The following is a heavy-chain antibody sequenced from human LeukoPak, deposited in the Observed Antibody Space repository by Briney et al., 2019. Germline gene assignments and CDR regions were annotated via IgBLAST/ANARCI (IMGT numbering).Heavy chain of an antibody. V-gene: IGHV1-69*05. Sequence: SVKVSCKASGYTFTGYYMHWVRQAPGQGLEWMGGIIPIFGTANYAQKFQGRVTITTDESTSTAYMELSSLRSEDTAVYYCARSPTFGFGAYNWFDPWGQGTLVTVSS. CDR3: ARSPTFGFGAYNWFDP. J-gene: IGHJ5*02. CDR2: IIPIFGTA. CDR1: GYTFTGYY. D-gene: IGHD3-10*01.